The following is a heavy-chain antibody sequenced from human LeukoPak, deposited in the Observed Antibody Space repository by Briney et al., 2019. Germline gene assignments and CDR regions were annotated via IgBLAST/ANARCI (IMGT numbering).Heavy chain of an antibody. V-gene: IGHV3-74*01. D-gene: IGHD1-26*01. CDR3: ARDGIVGAYNSGNNY. CDR2: MNSDGGTT. J-gene: IGHJ4*02. CDR1: GFTFSNYW. Sequence: GGSLRLSCAASGFTFSNYWMHWVCQAPGKGLVWVSRMNSDGGTTAYADSVKGRFTISRDNAKNTLYLQMNSPRAEDTAVYYCARDGIVGAYNSGNNYWGQGTLVTVSS.